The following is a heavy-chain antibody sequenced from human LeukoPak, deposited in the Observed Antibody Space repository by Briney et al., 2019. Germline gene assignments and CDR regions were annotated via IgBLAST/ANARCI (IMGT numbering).Heavy chain of an antibody. V-gene: IGHV3-49*04. J-gene: IGHJ4*02. Sequence: GGSLRLSCTASGFTFSDYAMNWVRQAPGKGLEWVGFIRSKTYGGTTEYAASVSDRFTISRDDSKSIAYLQMNSLKTEDTAVYYCSRDVDTFDYWGQGTLVPVSS. CDR2: IRSKTYGGTT. CDR3: SRDVDTFDY. CDR1: GFTFSDYA. D-gene: IGHD5-18*01.